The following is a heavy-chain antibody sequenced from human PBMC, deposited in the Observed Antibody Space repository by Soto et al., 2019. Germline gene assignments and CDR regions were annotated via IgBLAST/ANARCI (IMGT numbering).Heavy chain of an antibody. CDR3: STGSPFSGSVFDY. CDR2: IKSKSAGETT. J-gene: IGHJ4*02. D-gene: IGHD1-26*01. Sequence: EVQLVESGGGLVKPGGSLKLSCAAPGFSFRTPWMPWVRQAPGKGLEWVGRIKSKSAGETTDYADPVKGRFTISRDDSKDTLYLHMDSLETGDTAVYYCSTGSPFSGSVFDYWGQGTLVTVSS. CDR1: GFSFRTPW. V-gene: IGHV3-15*05.